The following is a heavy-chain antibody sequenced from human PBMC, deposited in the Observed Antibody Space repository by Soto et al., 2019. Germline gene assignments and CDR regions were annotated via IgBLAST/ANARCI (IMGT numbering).Heavy chain of an antibody. V-gene: IGHV1-18*01. CDR3: ARGVGSGSYYNQYNWFDP. D-gene: IGHD3-10*01. CDR1: GYTFTNYG. Sequence: QVQLVQSGGEVKKPGASVKVSCKASGYTFTNYGISWVRQAPGQGIEWMGWINVYNGNTKYAQKVQGRVTMTTDTSTSTAYMELRSLRSDDTAVYYCARGVGSGSYYNQYNWFDPWGQGTLVTVSS. CDR2: INVYNGNT. J-gene: IGHJ5*02.